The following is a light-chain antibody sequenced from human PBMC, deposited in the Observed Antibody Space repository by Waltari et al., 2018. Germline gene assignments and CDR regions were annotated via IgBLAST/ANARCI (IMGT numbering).Light chain of an antibody. Sequence: QSVLTPSPSASGTPGQRVTISCSCSSSTIGTNSLYWYQQFPGTAPRLLIYRSYQRPSGVPDRFSGSKSGTSASLAISGLRSEDEADYYCATWDDSLNAWVFGGGTRLTAL. J-gene: IGLJ3*02. CDR2: RSY. CDR3: ATWDDSLNAWV. V-gene: IGLV1-47*01. CDR1: SSTIGTNS.